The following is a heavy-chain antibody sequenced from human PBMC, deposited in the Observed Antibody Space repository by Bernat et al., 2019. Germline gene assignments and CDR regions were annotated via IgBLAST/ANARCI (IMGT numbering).Heavy chain of an antibody. D-gene: IGHD3-3*01. CDR1: VYSFTSYW. V-gene: IGHV5-10-1*03. CDR2: IDPSDSYT. Sequence: EVQLVQSGAEVKKPGESLRISCKGSVYSFTSYWISWVRQLPGKGLEWMGRIDPSDSYTNYSPSFQGNVTISADKSISTAYLKWSSLKASDTAMYYCARAYDFWSGYYRVNWFDPWGQGTLVTVSS. J-gene: IGHJ5*02. CDR3: ARAYDFWSGYYRVNWFDP.